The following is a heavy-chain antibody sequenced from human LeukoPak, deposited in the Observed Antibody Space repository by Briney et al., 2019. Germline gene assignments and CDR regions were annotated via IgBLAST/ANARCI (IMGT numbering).Heavy chain of an antibody. CDR2: LSNDGNNY. CDR1: GFSLRGKK. Sequence: ALGFSLRGKKIEWVRVAAGKGQKRVALLSNDGNNYAYADSVKGRFTISRDNSKNTLYLQMNSLRAEDTAVYYCAKDRTQDYNWNYDVGYWGQGTLVTVSS. J-gene: IGHJ4*02. V-gene: IGHV3-30*18. CDR3: AKDRTQDYNWNYDVGY. D-gene: IGHD1-7*01.